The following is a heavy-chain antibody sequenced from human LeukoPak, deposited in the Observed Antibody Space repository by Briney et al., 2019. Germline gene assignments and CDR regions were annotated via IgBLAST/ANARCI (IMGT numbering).Heavy chain of an antibody. CDR1: GFTVSSNY. J-gene: IGHJ4*02. V-gene: IGHV3-53*01. CDR3: EAGIRYCSGGSCIDY. CDR2: LYSGGST. D-gene: IGHD2-15*01. Sequence: GGSLGLSCAASGFTVSSNYMSWVRQAPGKGLEGVSVLYSGGSTYYADSVKGRFTISRDNSRNTLYLQMNSLRAEDTSLYHAEAGIRYCSGGSCIDYWGQGTLVTVSS.